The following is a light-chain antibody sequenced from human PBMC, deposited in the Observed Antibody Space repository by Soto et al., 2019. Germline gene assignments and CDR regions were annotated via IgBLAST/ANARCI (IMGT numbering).Light chain of an antibody. CDR3: QQYGSSLLT. J-gene: IGKJ4*01. CDR2: GAS. V-gene: IGKV3-20*01. CDR1: QSVSSEK. Sequence: EIVLTQSPGTLSLSPWERASLSCRASQSVSSEKLAWYQQKPGQAPRLLIFGASGRATGIPERFSGSGSGTDFSLTISRLEPEDSAVYYCQQYGSSLLTFGGGTKVEIK.